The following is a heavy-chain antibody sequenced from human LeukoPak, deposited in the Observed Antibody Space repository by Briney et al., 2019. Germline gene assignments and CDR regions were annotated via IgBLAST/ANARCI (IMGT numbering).Heavy chain of an antibody. Sequence: GGSLRLSCAASGFTFSSYAMSWVRQAPGKGLEWVSAISGSGGSTYYADSVKGRFTISRDNSKNTLYLQMNSLRAEDTAVYYCVKRLRRITMVRGMMGAFDIWGQGTMVTVSS. J-gene: IGHJ3*02. D-gene: IGHD3-10*01. V-gene: IGHV3-23*01. CDR1: GFTFSSYA. CDR2: ISGSGGST. CDR3: VKRLRRITMVRGMMGAFDI.